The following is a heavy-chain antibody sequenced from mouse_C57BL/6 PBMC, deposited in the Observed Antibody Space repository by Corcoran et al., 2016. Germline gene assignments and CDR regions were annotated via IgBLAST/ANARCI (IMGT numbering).Heavy chain of an antibody. D-gene: IGHD3-2*02. CDR1: GYTFTDYN. Sequence: EVQLQQSGPELVKPGASVKIPCKASGYTFTDYNMDWVKQSHGKSLEWIGDINPNNGGTIYNQKFKGKDKLAVDKSSSTAYMGLRSLTSEDTACYYCARKVVDSAGYPAWFAYWGQGTLVTVS. CDR3: ARKVVDSAGYPAWFAY. J-gene: IGHJ3*01. CDR2: INPNNGGT. V-gene: IGHV1-18*01.